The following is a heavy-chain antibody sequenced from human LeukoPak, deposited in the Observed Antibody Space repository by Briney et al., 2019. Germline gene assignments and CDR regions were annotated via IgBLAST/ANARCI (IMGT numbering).Heavy chain of an antibody. D-gene: IGHD2-15*01. CDR1: GFTVSSYE. Sequence: PGGSLRLYCAASGFTVSSYEMNWVRQAQGKGLVWVSYISSGGTTIYYADSVKGRFTIATDNAKNSLYLQMNSQRAEDTAVYYCASQIVVVVAAYDAFDIWGQGTMVTVSS. J-gene: IGHJ3*02. CDR2: ISSGGTTI. CDR3: ASQIVVVVAAYDAFDI. V-gene: IGHV3-48*03.